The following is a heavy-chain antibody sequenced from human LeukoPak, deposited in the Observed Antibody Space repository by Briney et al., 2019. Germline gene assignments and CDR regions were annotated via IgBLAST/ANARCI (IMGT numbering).Heavy chain of an antibody. D-gene: IGHD4-23*01. V-gene: IGHV3-48*03. CDR2: ISSDGSTI. J-gene: IGHJ4*02. CDR3: ARDYGGSSPFDY. Sequence: GGSLRLSCAASGFTFSSFEMHWVRQAPGKGLEWVSYISSDGSTIYYADSVKGRFTISRDNAKNSLYLQMNSLRAEDTAVYYCARDYGGSSPFDYWGQGTLVTVSS. CDR1: GFTFSSFE.